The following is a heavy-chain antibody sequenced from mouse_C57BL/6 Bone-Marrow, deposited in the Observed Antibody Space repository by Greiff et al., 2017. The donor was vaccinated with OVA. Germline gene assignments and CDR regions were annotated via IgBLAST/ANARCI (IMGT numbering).Heavy chain of an antibody. J-gene: IGHJ4*01. Sequence: QVQLQQSGAELVRPGASVTLSCKASGYTFTDYEMHWVKQTPVHGLEWIGAIDPETGGPAYNQKFKGKAILTADNAASTAYMEHRSLTSEDSAVYYCTRGYSNYYAMDYWGQGTSVTVSA. V-gene: IGHV1-15*01. CDR2: IDPETGGP. CDR3: TRGYSNYYAMDY. D-gene: IGHD2-5*01. CDR1: GYTFTDYE.